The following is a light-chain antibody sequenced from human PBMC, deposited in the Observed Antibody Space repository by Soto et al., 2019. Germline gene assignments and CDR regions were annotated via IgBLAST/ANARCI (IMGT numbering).Light chain of an antibody. V-gene: IGKV1-5*03. CDR1: QSISSW. J-gene: IGKJ2*01. Sequence: DIQMTQSPSTLSASVGDRVTITCRASQSISSWLAWYQQKPGKAPKLLIYKASSLESGVPSRFSGSGSGTGFTLTISSLQPDDLATYYCQQYNSYLVTFGQGTKLEIK. CDR2: KAS. CDR3: QQYNSYLVT.